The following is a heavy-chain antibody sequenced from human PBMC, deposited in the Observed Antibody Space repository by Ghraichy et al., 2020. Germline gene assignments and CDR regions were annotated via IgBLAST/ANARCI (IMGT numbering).Heavy chain of an antibody. Sequence: GSLRLSCASSGFTFSSYAMSWVRQAPGKGLEWVSAISGSGGSTYYADSVKGRFTISRDNSKNTLYLQMNSLRAEDTAVYYCATLPAAIFRYYGMDVWGQGTTVTVSS. V-gene: IGHV3-23*01. CDR1: GFTFSSYA. CDR2: ISGSGGST. J-gene: IGHJ6*02. CDR3: ATLPAAIFRYYGMDV. D-gene: IGHD2-2*02.